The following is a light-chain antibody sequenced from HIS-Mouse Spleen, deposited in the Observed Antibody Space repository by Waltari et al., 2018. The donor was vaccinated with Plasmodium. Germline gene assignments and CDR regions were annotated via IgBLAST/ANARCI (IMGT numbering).Light chain of an antibody. V-gene: IGLV3-25*03. CDR3: QSADSSGTCVV. J-gene: IGLJ2*01. CDR2: KDS. CDR1: ALPKQY. Sequence: SYELTQPPSVSVSPGQTARITCSGDALPKQYAYWYQQKPGQAPVLVIYKDSERPAGIPARFSGSSSGTTVTLTISGVQAEDEADYYCQSADSSGTCVVFGGGTKLTVL.